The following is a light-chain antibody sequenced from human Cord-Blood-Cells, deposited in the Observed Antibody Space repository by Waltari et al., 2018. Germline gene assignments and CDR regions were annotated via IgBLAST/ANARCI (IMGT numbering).Light chain of an antibody. J-gene: IGKJ3*01. Sequence: DIQMTQSPSSLSASVGDRVTITCQASQDISNYLNWYQQKPGKAPKLLIYDASNLETGFPSRFSGSGSGTDFTFTISSLQPEDIATYYGQQYDNLPAFTFGPGTKVDIK. CDR1: QDISNY. V-gene: IGKV1-33*01. CDR2: DAS. CDR3: QQYDNLPAFT.